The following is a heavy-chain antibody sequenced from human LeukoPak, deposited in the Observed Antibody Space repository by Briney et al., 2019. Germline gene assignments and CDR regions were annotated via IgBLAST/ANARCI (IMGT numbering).Heavy chain of an antibody. CDR2: IYYCGST. V-gene: IGHV4-59*12. CDR1: GGSISSYY. J-gene: IGHJ3*01. D-gene: IGHD3-3*01. Sequence: SETLSLTCTVTGGSISSYYWSWIRQPPGKGLEWIGYIYYCGSTYYNPSLKSRVTISVATSKNQFSLKLSSVTAADTAVYYSTRDVSAFGAFDLWGQGTMVTVSS. CDR3: TRDVSAFGAFDL.